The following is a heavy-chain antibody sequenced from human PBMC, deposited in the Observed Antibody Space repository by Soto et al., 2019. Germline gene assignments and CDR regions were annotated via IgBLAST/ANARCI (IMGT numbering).Heavy chain of an antibody. CDR3: AKDLSLMIVPTFDY. CDR2: ISGSGGST. CDR1: GFTFSSYA. D-gene: IGHD3-22*01. J-gene: IGHJ4*02. V-gene: IGHV3-23*01. Sequence: GGSLRLSCAASGFTFSSYAMSWVRQAPGKGLEWVSAISGSGGSTYCADSVKGRFTISRDNSKNTLYLQMNSLRAEDTAVYYCAKDLSLMIVPTFDYWGQGTLVTVSS.